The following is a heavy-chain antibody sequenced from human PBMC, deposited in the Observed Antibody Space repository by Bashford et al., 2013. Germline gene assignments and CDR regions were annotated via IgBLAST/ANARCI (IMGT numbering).Heavy chain of an antibody. J-gene: IGHJ3*02. V-gene: IGHV3-11*01. CDR3: ARDSIPIYAFDI. D-gene: IGHD3-3*01. CDR2: ISSSGSTI. Sequence: RQAPGKGLEWVSYISSSGSTIYYADSVKGRFTISRDNAKNSLYLQMNSLRAEDTAVYYCARDSIPIYAFDIWGQGTMVTVSS.